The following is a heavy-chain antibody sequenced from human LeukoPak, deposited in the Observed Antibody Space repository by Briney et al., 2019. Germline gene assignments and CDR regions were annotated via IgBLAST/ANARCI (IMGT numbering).Heavy chain of an antibody. D-gene: IGHD1-26*01. CDR2: IYYSGST. V-gene: IGHV4-39*07. J-gene: IGHJ4*02. Sequence: PSETLSLTCTVSGGSISSYYWGWIRQPPGKGLEWIGSIYYSGSTYYNPSLKSRVTISVDTSKNQFSLKLSSVTAADTAVYYCARVYRKQWELLIDYWGQGTLVTVSS. CDR3: ARVYRKQWELLIDY. CDR1: GGSISSYY.